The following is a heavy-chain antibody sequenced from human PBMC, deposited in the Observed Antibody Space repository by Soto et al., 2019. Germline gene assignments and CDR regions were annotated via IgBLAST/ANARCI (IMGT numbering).Heavy chain of an antibody. J-gene: IGHJ4*02. CDR1: GGSIISYY. CDR2: IYYSGST. Sequence: SETLSLTCTVSGGSIISYYWSWIRQPPGKGLEWIGYIYYSGSTNYNPSLKSRVTLSVDTSKNQFSLKLNSVTAADTAVYFCARQEGYTSGWYPFDYWGQGALVTVSS. CDR3: ARQEGYTSGWYPFDY. D-gene: IGHD6-19*01. V-gene: IGHV4-59*08.